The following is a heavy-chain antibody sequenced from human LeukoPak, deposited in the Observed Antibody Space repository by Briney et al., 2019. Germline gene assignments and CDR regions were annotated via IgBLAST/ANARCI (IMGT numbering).Heavy chain of an antibody. D-gene: IGHD7-27*01. CDR2: IYYSGST. Sequence: SETLSLTCTVSGASISSYYWAWIRQPPGKGLEWIGYIYYSGSTNYNPSLKSRVTISVDTSKNQFSLKLSSVTAADTAVYYCARGTDDWGNYYYYYMDVWGKGTTVTVSS. J-gene: IGHJ6*03. CDR1: GASISSYY. CDR3: ARGTDDWGNYYYYYMDV. V-gene: IGHV4-59*01.